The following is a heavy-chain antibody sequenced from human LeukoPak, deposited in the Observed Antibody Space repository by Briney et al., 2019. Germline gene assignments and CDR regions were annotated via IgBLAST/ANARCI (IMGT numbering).Heavy chain of an antibody. J-gene: IGHJ4*02. CDR1: GFTVSSNY. Sequence: GGSLRLSCAASGFTVSSNYMSWVRQAPGKGLEWVSVIYSGGSTYYADSVKGRFTISRDNSKNTLYLQVNSLRAEDTAVYYCARDYYDSSGAGSLWGQGTLVTVSS. CDR2: IYSGGST. V-gene: IGHV3-66*02. D-gene: IGHD3-22*01. CDR3: ARDYYDSSGAGSL.